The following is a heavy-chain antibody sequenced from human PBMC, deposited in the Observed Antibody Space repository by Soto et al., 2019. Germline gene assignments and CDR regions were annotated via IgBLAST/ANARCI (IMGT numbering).Heavy chain of an antibody. CDR1: GGSISSGDYY. J-gene: IGHJ4*02. CDR3: ARVSWSTSTKFDY. V-gene: IGHV4-30-4*01. D-gene: IGHD1-1*01. CDR2: ISHRGSS. Sequence: PSETLSLTCTVSGGSISSGDYYWSWIRQPPGKGLEWIGYISHRGSSYYSPSLKSRVTISLGTSKNQFSLNLSSVTAADTAVYYCARVSWSTSTKFDYWGQGTLVTVSS.